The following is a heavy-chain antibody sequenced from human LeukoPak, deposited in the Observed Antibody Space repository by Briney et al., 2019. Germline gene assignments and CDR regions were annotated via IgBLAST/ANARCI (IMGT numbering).Heavy chain of an antibody. CDR3: ARVQWLAGDIFNF. V-gene: IGHV3-74*01. D-gene: IGHD6-19*01. Sequence: PGGSLRLSCVASGFTFRTYWMHCVRQAPGKGLVRVSRINSDGSSTSYADSVKGRFSISRDNAKNTVYLQMNRLRVEDTAVYYCARVQWLAGDIFNFWGQGTMVTVSS. CDR1: GFTFRTYW. CDR2: INSDGSST. J-gene: IGHJ3*01.